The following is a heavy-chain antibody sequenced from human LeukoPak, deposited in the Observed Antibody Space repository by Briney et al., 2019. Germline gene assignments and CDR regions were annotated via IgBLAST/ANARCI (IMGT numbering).Heavy chain of an antibody. CDR1: GGSISSYY. CDR2: INYSGNS. J-gene: IGHJ2*01. Sequence: SETLSLTCTVSGGSISSYYWSWVRQPPGKGLQWIGYINYSGNSDYNPSLQSRVTMSVDTSKNQFSLKLNSVTAADTAVYYCARRTYYDTLTGYKYWYSDLWGCGTLVTVSS. CDR3: ARRTYYDTLTGYKYWYSDL. V-gene: IGHV4-59*01. D-gene: IGHD3-9*01.